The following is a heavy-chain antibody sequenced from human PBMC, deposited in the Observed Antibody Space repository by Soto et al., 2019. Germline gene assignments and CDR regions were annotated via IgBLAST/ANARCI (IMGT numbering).Heavy chain of an antibody. J-gene: IGHJ6*02. D-gene: IGHD2-21*02. CDR2: IIPILGIT. CDR1: GDTFSSYT. Sequence: QVQLVQSGAELKKPGSSVKVSCRASGDTFSSYTVSWVRQAPGQGLEWMGRIIPILGITNYAQKFQGRVTITADKSRPTAYMELSTLRSDDTAIYYWARRRYCGADCYSNYYYGMDVWGQGTSVTFSS. CDR3: ARRRYCGADCYSNYYYGMDV. V-gene: IGHV1-69*02.